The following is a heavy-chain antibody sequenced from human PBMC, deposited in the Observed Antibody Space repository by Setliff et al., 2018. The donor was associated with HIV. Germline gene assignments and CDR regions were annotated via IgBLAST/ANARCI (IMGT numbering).Heavy chain of an antibody. V-gene: IGHV3-7*03. CDR3: ARGGGGARRVIGS. CDR1: GFMFGVDW. CDR2: INEDGTEK. Sequence: GGSLRLSCAASGFMFGVDWMSWVRQVPGKGLEWVSYINEDGTEKYYVDSVRGRSTISRDNANNSLYLQMSSLRAEDTAVYYCARGGGGARRVIGSWGQGALVTVSS. J-gene: IGHJ4*02. D-gene: IGHD6-6*01.